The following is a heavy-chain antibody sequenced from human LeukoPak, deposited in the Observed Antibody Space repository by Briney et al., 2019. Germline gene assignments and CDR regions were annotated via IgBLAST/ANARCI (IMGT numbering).Heavy chain of an antibody. CDR1: GLTFSSYA. J-gene: IGHJ4*02. D-gene: IGHD2-21*02. CDR3: AKDLGRGWGLLPQYYFDY. V-gene: IGHV3-23*01. Sequence: GGSLRLSCAASGLTFSSYAMNWVRQAPGKGVEWVSGICASIGSTYSAASVNVRFTISRDNSKNTLYLQMNSLRAEDSAVYYCAKDLGRGWGLLPQYYFDYWGQGTLVTVSS. CDR2: ICASIGST.